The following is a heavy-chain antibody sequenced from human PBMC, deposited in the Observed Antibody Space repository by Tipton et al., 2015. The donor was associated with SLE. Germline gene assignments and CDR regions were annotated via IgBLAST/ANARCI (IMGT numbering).Heavy chain of an antibody. D-gene: IGHD1-26*01. CDR3: ARDNRMGSTSDIGFDI. J-gene: IGHJ3*02. V-gene: IGHV3-7*01. CDR1: GFTLSNYW. CDR2: IKYDGSEK. Sequence: SLRLSCVASGFTLSNYWMSWVRQAPGKGLEWVAKIKYDGSEKYYVDSVKGRFTISRDNAKNSLCLQMNSLRAEDTAVYYCARDNRMGSTSDIGFDIWGQGTMVTVSS.